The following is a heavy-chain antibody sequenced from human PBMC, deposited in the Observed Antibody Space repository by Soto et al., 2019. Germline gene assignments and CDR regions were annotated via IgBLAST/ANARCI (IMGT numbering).Heavy chain of an antibody. J-gene: IGHJ4*02. V-gene: IGHV1-46*02. D-gene: IGHD6-13*01. CDR1: GYTINSYY. CDR3: ARDYRKQLAPFDY. Sequence: ASVTLSCKASGYTINSYYMRWVQQANGQGLEWMGIINPSGGSTSYAQKFQGRVTMTRDTSTSTVYMELSSLRSEDTAVYYCARDYRKQLAPFDYRGQGTLVTVSS. CDR2: INPSGGST.